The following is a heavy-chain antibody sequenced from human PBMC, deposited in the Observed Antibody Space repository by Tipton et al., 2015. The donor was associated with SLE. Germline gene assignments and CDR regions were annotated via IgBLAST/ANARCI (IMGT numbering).Heavy chain of an antibody. CDR1: GGTFSSYA. CDR3: ARGDSSSWYGDY. CDR2: IIPIFGTA. J-gene: IGHJ4*02. D-gene: IGHD6-13*01. Sequence: QLVQSGPEVKKPGSSVKVSCKASGGTFSSYAISWVRQAPGQGLEWMGGIIPIFGTANYAQKFQGRVTVTADESTSTAYMELSSLRSEDTAVYCGARGDSSSWYGDYWGQGTLVTVSS. V-gene: IGHV1-69*01.